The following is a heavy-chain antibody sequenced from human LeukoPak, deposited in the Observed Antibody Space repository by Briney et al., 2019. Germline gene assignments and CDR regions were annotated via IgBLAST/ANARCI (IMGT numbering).Heavy chain of an antibody. J-gene: IGHJ4*02. Sequence: SETLSLTCTVSGGSINSTTYYWGWIRQPPGKGLEWIGTIYYSGSTYYNPSLKSRVTMSVDTSKNQFSLKLRSVTAADAAVYYCARSQEVAGPAYSFDYWGQGTLVTVSS. CDR3: ARSQEVAGPAYSFDY. V-gene: IGHV4-39*07. D-gene: IGHD6-19*01. CDR1: GGSINSTTYY. CDR2: IYYSGST.